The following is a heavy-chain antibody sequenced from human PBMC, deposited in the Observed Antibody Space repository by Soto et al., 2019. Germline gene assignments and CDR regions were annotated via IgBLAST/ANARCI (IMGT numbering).Heavy chain of an antibody. CDR2: IYYSGST. V-gene: IGHV4-31*03. Sequence: KSSETLSLTCTVSGGSISSGGYYWSWIRQHPGKGLEWIGYIYYSGSTYYNPSLKSRVTISVDTSKNQFSLKLSSVTAADTAVYYCASILQVFSMTGDILPHYFDYWGQGTLVTVSS. D-gene: IGHD5-12*01. CDR3: ASILQVFSMTGDILPHYFDY. CDR1: GGSISSGGYY. J-gene: IGHJ4*02.